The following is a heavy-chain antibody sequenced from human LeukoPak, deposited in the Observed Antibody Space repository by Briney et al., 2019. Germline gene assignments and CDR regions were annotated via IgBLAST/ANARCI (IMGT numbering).Heavy chain of an antibody. V-gene: IGHV3-23*01. CDR3: AKMYYYDSSSYNEYFQH. J-gene: IGHJ1*01. CDR2: ISGSGGST. D-gene: IGHD3-22*01. CDR1: GFTFSSYA. Sequence: GGSLRLSCAASGFTFSSYAMSWVRQAPGKGLEWVSAISGSGGSTYYADSVKGRFTISRDNSKNTLYLQMNSLRAEDTAVYYCAKMYYYDSSSYNEYFQHWGQGTLVTVSS.